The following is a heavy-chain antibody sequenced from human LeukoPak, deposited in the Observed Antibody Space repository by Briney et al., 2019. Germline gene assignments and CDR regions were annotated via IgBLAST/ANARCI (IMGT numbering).Heavy chain of an antibody. CDR3: ARGGAGTYKRDGWFDP. CDR1: GYTFTSYG. J-gene: IGHJ5*02. D-gene: IGHD3-10*01. CDR2: MNPNTGNT. Sequence: ASVKVSCKASGYTFTSYGISWVRQAPGQGLEWMGWMNPNTGNTGYGERFQGRVTMTRDNSISTAYMELNSLTSEDTAVYYCARGGAGTYKRDGWFDPWGQGTVVTVSS. V-gene: IGHV1-8*02.